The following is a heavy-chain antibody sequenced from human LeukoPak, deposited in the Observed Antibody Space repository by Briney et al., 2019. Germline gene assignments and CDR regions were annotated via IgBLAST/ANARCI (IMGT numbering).Heavy chain of an antibody. J-gene: IGHJ4*02. CDR3: AKDRYYYDSSGYGY. D-gene: IGHD3-22*01. Sequence: RGSLRLSCAASGFTFSSYILNWVRQAPGKGLEWVSAISGSGGSTYYADSVKGRFTISRDNSKNTLYLQMNSLRAEDTAVYYCAKDRYYYDSSGYGYWGQGTLVTVSS. CDR1: GFTFSSYI. CDR2: ISGSGGST. V-gene: IGHV3-23*01.